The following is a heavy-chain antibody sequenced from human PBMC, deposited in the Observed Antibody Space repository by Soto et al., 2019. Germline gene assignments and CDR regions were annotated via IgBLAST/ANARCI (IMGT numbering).Heavy chain of an antibody. V-gene: IGHV1-69*06. CDR3: ARGGYSSTWSNLLDRSGLDV. Sequence: QVQLVQSGAEAKKPGSSVKVSCKTSGGTFSSYAISWVRQAPGQGLEWMGGIVPLFRTTNYAQKFQGRVTITADTPTYTVYMGRSGMRSGDRAVYYCARGGYSSTWSNLLDRSGLDVWGQGTTVTVSS. CDR1: GGTFSSYA. CDR2: IVPLFRTT. J-gene: IGHJ6*02. D-gene: IGHD6-13*01.